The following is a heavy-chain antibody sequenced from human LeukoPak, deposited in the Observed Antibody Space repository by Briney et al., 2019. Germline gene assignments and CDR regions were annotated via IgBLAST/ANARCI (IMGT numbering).Heavy chain of an antibody. Sequence: ASVKVSCEASGYTFTSYFMHWVRQAPGQGLDWMGVINSSGGGTSYAQKFQGRVTMTRDTSTSTVYMELSSLRSEDTAVYYCARASYYYDFSFWGQGTLVTVSS. CDR3: ARASYYYDFSF. J-gene: IGHJ4*02. D-gene: IGHD3-22*01. V-gene: IGHV1-46*01. CDR1: GYTFTSYF. CDR2: INSSGGGT.